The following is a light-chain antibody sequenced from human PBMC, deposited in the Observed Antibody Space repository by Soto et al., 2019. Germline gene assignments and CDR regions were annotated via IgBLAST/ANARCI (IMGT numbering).Light chain of an antibody. CDR3: QQRSGWPLT. CDR2: DAS. V-gene: IGKV3-11*01. J-gene: IGKJ4*01. Sequence: EIVLTQSPATLSLSPGERATLSCRASQRITTYLAWYQQKPGQAPRLLISDASNRATGIPARFSGSGSGTDFTLTISSLEPEDFACYYCQQRSGWPLTFGGGTKVEIK. CDR1: QRITTY.